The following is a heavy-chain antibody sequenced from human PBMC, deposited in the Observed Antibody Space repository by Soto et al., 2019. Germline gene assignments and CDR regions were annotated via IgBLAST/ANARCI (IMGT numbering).Heavy chain of an antibody. J-gene: IGHJ6*02. Sequence: PSETLSLTCTVSGGSISSYYWSWIRQPPGKGLEWIGYIYYSGSTNYNPSLLSRVTISVDTSKNEFSLRLSSVTAADTAVYYCARLNGYCISTNCHGYYGMDVWGQGTTVTSP. CDR1: GGSISSYY. CDR2: IYYSGST. CDR3: ARLNGYCISTNCHGYYGMDV. D-gene: IGHD2-2*03. V-gene: IGHV4-59*08.